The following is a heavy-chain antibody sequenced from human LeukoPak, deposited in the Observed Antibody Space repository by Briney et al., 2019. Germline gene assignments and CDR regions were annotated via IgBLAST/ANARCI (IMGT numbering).Heavy chain of an antibody. CDR1: GFTFSRLA. D-gene: IGHD3-22*01. V-gene: IGHV3-23*01. Sequence: GGSLRLSCADSGFTFSRLAMTWVRQAPGKGLEWVSTISASGPYYADAVRGRFTISRDNSRNTLSLQMDSLRAEDTAVYYCARAIRGSRNYYDSSEAFDYWGQGTLVTVSS. CDR2: ISASGP. J-gene: IGHJ4*02. CDR3: ARAIRGSRNYYDSSEAFDY.